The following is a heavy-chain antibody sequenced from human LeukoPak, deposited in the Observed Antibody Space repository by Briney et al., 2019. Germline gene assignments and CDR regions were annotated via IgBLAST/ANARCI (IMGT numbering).Heavy chain of an antibody. V-gene: IGHV4-30-4*08. D-gene: IGHD5-18*01. CDR1: GGSISRNSDY. Sequence: SETLSLTCTVSGGSISRNSDYWGWIRQPPGKGLEWIGYIYYSGSTYYNPSLKSRVTISVDTSKNQFSLKLSSVTAADTAVYYCARAVYSYGFRAFDIWGQGTMVTVSS. CDR2: IYYSGST. J-gene: IGHJ3*02. CDR3: ARAVYSYGFRAFDI.